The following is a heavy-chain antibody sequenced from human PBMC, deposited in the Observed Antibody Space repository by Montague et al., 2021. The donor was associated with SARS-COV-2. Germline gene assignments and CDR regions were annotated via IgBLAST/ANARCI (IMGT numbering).Heavy chain of an antibody. Sequence: SETLSLTCSVSGGSISDYYWNWIRQPPGKGLEWIGYIYYSTGNTNYNPSLQSRVTISLDTSKNQFSLNLRSVTAADTALYFCAMGTGYDYYFNCWGLGTLVTVSS. CDR2: IYYSTGNT. V-gene: IGHV4-59*01. D-gene: IGHD5-12*01. J-gene: IGHJ4*02. CDR3: AMGTGYDYYFNC. CDR1: GGSISDYY.